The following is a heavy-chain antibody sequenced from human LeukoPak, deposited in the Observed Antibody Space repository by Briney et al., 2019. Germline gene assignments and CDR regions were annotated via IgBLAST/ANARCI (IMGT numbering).Heavy chain of an antibody. Sequence: GGSLRLSCAASGFTFSSYGMNWVRQAPGKGLEWVSSISSSSSYIYYADSLKGRFTISRDNAKNSLFLQMNSLRAEDTAVYYCARGPSGYHNTGGQGTLVTVSS. CDR3: ARGPSGYHNT. V-gene: IGHV3-21*01. D-gene: IGHD5-12*01. CDR2: ISSSSSYI. CDR1: GFTFSSYG. J-gene: IGHJ4*02.